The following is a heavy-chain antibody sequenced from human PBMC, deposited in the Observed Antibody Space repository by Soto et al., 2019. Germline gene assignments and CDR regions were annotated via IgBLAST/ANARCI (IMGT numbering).Heavy chain of an antibody. J-gene: IGHJ5*02. V-gene: IGHV1-69*06. CDR1: GGTFSGYA. D-gene: IGHD3-10*01. CDR3: AREDYYGSGSYYTFNWFDP. Sequence: PSVKVSCKASGGTFSGYAISWVRQAPGQGLEWMGGIIPIFGTANYAQKFQGRVTITADKSTSTAYMELSSLRSEDTAVYYCAREDYYGSGSYYTFNWFDPWGQGTLVTVSS. CDR2: IIPIFGTA.